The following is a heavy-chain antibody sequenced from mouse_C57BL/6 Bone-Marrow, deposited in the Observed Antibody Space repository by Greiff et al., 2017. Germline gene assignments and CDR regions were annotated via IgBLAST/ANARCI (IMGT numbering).Heavy chain of an antibody. V-gene: IGHV1-9*01. CDR3: ARNWLLRGFAY. J-gene: IGHJ3*01. CDR1: GYTFTGYW. D-gene: IGHD2-3*01. Sequence: QVQLQQSGAELMKPAASVKLSCKATGYTFTGYWIEWVKQRPGHGLEWIGEILPGSGSTNYNEELKGKATFTADTSSNTAYIQLSSLTTEDSAIYCCARNWLLRGFAYWGQGTLVTVSA. CDR2: ILPGSGST.